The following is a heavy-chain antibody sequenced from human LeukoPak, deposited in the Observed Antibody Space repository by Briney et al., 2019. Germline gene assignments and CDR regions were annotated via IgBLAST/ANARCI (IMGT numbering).Heavy chain of an antibody. D-gene: IGHD3-3*01. Sequence: PPQTLSLTCTVSGGSISSGGYYWSWIRQHPGKGLEWIGYIYYSGSTYYNPSLKSRVTISVDTSKNQFSLKLSSVTAADTAVYYCARGIVGSGFDYWGQGTLVTVSS. CDR2: IYYSGST. CDR3: ARGIVGSGFDY. V-gene: IGHV4-31*03. J-gene: IGHJ4*02. CDR1: GGSISSGGYY.